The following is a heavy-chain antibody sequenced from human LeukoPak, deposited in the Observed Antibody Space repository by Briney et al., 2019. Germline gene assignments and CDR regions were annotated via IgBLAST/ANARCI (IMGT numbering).Heavy chain of an antibody. CDR3: ARVGYYYYYYMDV. J-gene: IGHJ6*03. CDR1: GFTFSSYW. Sequence: GGSLRLSCAASGFTFSSYWMSWVRQAPGKGLEWVANIKQDGSEKYYVDSVKGRFTISRDNAKNSLYLQMNSLRAEDTAVYYCARVGYYYYYYMDVWGKGTTVTVSS. CDR2: IKQDGSEK. V-gene: IGHV3-7*01. D-gene: IGHD3-16*01.